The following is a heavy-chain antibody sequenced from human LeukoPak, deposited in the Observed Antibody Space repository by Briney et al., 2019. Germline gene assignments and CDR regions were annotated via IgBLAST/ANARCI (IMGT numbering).Heavy chain of an antibody. J-gene: IGHJ4*02. CDR2: VWFDGTNK. CDR3: ARPGREIAVAGTDFDY. D-gene: IGHD6-19*01. Sequence: GGSLRLSCAASGFTFTNYGMHWVRQAPGKGLEWVAVVWFDGTNKYYADSVKGRFTISRDNAKNSLNLQMNSLRAEDTAVYYCARPGREIAVAGTDFDYWGQGTLVTVSS. CDR1: GFTFTNYG. V-gene: IGHV3-33*01.